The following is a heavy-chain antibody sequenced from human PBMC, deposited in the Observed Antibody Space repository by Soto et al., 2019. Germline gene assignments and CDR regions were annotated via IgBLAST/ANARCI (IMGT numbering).Heavy chain of an antibody. J-gene: IGHJ4*02. V-gene: IGHV3-7*05. CDR2: TMGDGREGEK. Sequence: EVQLVESGGGLVQPGGSLRLSCAASGFNFPFYGMTWVRQAPGKGLEWVASTMGDGREGEKYYVDSVKGRFTISRDNAKSSLYLQMSSLRAEDTAIYFCSRDHYGSGAIWGQGTPVIVSS. CDR1: GFNFPFYG. D-gene: IGHD3-10*01. CDR3: SRDHYGSGAI.